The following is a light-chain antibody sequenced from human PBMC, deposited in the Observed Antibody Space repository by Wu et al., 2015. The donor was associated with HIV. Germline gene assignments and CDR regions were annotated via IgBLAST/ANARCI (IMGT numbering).Light chain of an antibody. V-gene: IGKV1-9*01. CDR1: QDIRSY. J-gene: IGKJ3*01. Sequence: DIQLTQSPSFLSASVGDRVTFTCRASQDIRSYLAWYQQKPGKAPKLLIYAASTLQSGVPSRFTGSGSGTEFTLTISSLQPEDFATYYCQQLSSFPIFTFGPGTRVDIK. CDR2: AAS. CDR3: QQLSSFPIFT.